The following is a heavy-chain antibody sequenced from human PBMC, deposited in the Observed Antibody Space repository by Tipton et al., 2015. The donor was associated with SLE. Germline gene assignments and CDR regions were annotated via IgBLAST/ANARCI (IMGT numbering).Heavy chain of an antibody. CDR1: GFTFSTYT. CDR2: ISNSDKYI. Sequence: SLRLSCAASGFTFSTYTMTWVRQAPGKGLEWVSSISNSDKYIYYADSVKGRFTISRDNAKNSLYLQMNRLRAEDTAIYYCAREGAKFYDFWSNYDHYFYLDVWGKGTTVTVSS. D-gene: IGHD3-3*01. V-gene: IGHV3-21*01. CDR3: AREGAKFYDFWSNYDHYFYLDV. J-gene: IGHJ6*03.